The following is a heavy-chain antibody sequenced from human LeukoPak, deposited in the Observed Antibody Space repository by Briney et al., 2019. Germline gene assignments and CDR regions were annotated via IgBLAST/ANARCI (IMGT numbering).Heavy chain of an antibody. V-gene: IGHV4-39*07. D-gene: IGHD6-19*01. CDR3: AREYSSGWPPTEFDY. CDR1: GGSISSSSYY. Sequence: ASETLSLTCTVSGGSISSSSYYWGWIRQPPGKGLEWIGSIYYSGSTYYNPSLKSRVTISVDTSKNQFSLKLSSVTAADTAVYYCAREYSSGWPPTEFDYWGQGTLVTVSS. J-gene: IGHJ4*02. CDR2: IYYSGST.